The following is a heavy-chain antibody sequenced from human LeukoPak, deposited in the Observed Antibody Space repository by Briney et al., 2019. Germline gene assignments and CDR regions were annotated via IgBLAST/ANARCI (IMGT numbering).Heavy chain of an antibody. CDR1: GFTFSSYG. D-gene: IGHD6-13*01. V-gene: IGHV3-30*02. J-gene: IGHJ2*01. CDR2: IRYDGSNK. CDR3: AKVSSDSSSWYGNWYFDL. Sequence: GGSLRLSCAASGFTFSSYGMHWVRQAPGKGLEWVAFIRYDGSNKYYADSVKGRFTISRDNSKNTLYLQMNSLRAEDTAVYYCAKVSSDSSSWYGNWYFDLWAVAPWSLSPQ.